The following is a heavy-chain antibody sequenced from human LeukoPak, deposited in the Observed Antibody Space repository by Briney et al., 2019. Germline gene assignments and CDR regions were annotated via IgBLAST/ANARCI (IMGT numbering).Heavy chain of an antibody. CDR1: GGSISSYY. CDR3: ATLVVPRQYNWFDP. D-gene: IGHD2-8*02. Sequence: SETLSLTCTVSGGSISSYYWSWIRQPPGKGLEMIGYIYTSGSTNYTPSLKSRVTISVDTSKNQFSLKLSSVTAADTAVYYCATLVVPRQYNWFDPWGQGTLVTVSS. J-gene: IGHJ5*02. V-gene: IGHV4-4*09. CDR2: IYTSGST.